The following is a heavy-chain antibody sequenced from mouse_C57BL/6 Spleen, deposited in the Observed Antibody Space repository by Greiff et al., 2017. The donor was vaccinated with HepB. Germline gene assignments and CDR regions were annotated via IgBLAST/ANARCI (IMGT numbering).Heavy chain of an antibody. CDR2: ISNLAYSI. CDR3: ARGDYNSYYYAMDY. D-gene: IGHD2-4*01. J-gene: IGHJ4*01. CDR1: GFTFSDYG. Sequence: EVKLQESGGGLVQPGGSLKLSCAASGFTFSDYGMAWVRQAPRKGPEWVAFISNLAYSIYYADTVTGRFTISRGNAKNTLYLEMSSLRSEDTSMYYCARGDYNSYYYAMDYWGQGTSVTVSS. V-gene: IGHV5-15*01.